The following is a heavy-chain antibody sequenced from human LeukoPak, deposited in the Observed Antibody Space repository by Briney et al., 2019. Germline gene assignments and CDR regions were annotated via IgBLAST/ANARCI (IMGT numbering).Heavy chain of an antibody. V-gene: IGHV1-18*01. J-gene: IGHJ6*03. Sequence: GASVKVSCKASGYTFTSYGISWVRQAPGQGLEWMGWISAYNGNTNYAQKLQGRVTMTTDTSTSTAYMELRSLRSGDTAVYYCARDTSIDLGYCSSTSCPNYYYYMDVWGKGTTVTISS. CDR2: ISAYNGNT. CDR3: ARDTSIDLGYCSSTSCPNYYYYMDV. CDR1: GYTFTSYG. D-gene: IGHD2-2*01.